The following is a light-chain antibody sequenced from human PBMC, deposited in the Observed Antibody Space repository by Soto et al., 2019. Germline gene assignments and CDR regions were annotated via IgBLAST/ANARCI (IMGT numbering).Light chain of an antibody. CDR2: RAS. V-gene: IGKV1-5*03. J-gene: IGKJ1*01. CDR3: QQYDGYPWT. CDR1: QSISSW. Sequence: DIQMTQSPSTLSASVGDRVTITCRTSQSISSWLAWYQQKPGKAPKLLIYRASYLESGVPSRFSGSGSGTEFTLTIGYLQPDDFATYYCQQYDGYPWTFGQGTKVEVK.